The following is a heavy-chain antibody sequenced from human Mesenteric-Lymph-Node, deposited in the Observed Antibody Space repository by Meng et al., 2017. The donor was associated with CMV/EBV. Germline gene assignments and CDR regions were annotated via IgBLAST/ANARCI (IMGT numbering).Heavy chain of an antibody. CDR2: ISYYGRT. CDR1: GDSISRNLW. Sequence: CAVSGDSISRNLWWSWVRQPPGKGLEWIGEISYYGRTKYNPSLQSRVTISSDTTNNRFSLRLNSVTAADTGVYFCARSPGFWSLDYWGRGTLVTVSS. J-gene: IGHJ4*02. V-gene: IGHV4-4*01. CDR3: ARSPGFWSLDY. D-gene: IGHD2-8*02.